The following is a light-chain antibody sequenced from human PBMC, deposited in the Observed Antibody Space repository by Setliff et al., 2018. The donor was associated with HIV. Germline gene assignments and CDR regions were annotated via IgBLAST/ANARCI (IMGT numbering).Light chain of an antibody. J-gene: IGLJ1*01. CDR3: CSYRGGTNLIV. CDR1: SSDVGSYNF. V-gene: IGLV2-23*02. CDR2: EVN. Sequence: QSVLTQPASVSGSPGQSITISCTGTSSDVGSYNFVSWYQQHPGQAPKLIIYEVNKGPSGVSYRFSGSKSGNTASLTISDLEAEDEADYYCCSYRGGTNLIVFGTGTKV.